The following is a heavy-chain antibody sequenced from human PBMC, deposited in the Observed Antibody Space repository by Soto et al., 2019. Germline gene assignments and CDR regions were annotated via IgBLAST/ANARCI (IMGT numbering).Heavy chain of an antibody. CDR1: GASISSGGHY. Sequence: QVQLQESGPGLVKPSETLSLTCTVSGASISSGGHYWSWIRQHPGKGLEWIGYMYYSGSSYYNPCLESRLTISVDTSKNKFSLKLRSVTAADTAVYYCAWGQDENPSTGGHCYQYGMDVWGQGTTVSVAS. D-gene: IGHD3-16*01. CDR3: AWGQDENPSTGGHCYQYGMDV. J-gene: IGHJ6*02. CDR2: MYYSGSS. V-gene: IGHV4-31*03.